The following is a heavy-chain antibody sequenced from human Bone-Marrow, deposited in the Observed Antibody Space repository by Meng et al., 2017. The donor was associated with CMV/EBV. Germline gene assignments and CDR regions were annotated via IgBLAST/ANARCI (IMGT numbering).Heavy chain of an antibody. V-gene: IGHV1-2*02. D-gene: IGHD3-10*01. CDR2: INPNSGGT. CDR3: AREDYYGSGSILYYYGMDV. CDR1: GYTFTGYY. J-gene: IGHJ6*01. Sequence: ASVKVSCKASGYTFTGYYMHWVRQAPGQGLEWMGWINPNSGGTDYAQKFQGRVTMTRDTSISTAYMELSRLRSDDTAVYYCAREDYYGSGSILYYYGMDVWGQGTTVTVSS.